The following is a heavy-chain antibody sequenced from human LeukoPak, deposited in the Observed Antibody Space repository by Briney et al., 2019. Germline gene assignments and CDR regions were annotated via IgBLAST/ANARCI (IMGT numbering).Heavy chain of an antibody. Sequence: GGSLRLSCAASGFIFSSNAMHWVRQAPGKGLEWVAVISYDGSKKYHADSVKGRFTISRDNSKKMVYLQMDSLRAEDTAVYYCARDRGGTSYVDSYGMDVWGQGTTVTVSS. D-gene: IGHD1-26*01. V-gene: IGHV3-30-3*01. CDR2: ISYDGSKK. CDR3: ARDRGGTSYVDSYGMDV. J-gene: IGHJ6*02. CDR1: GFIFSSNA.